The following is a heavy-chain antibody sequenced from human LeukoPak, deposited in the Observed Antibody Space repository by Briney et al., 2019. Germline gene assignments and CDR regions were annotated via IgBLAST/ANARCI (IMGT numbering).Heavy chain of an antibody. V-gene: IGHV3-66*01. D-gene: IGHD5-12*01. CDR3: ARVLLSGYDHYSGY. CDR2: IYSGGST. Sequence: GGSLRLSCAASGFTVSSNNMNWVRQAPGKGLEWVSVIYSGGSTYYADSVKGRFTISRDNSKNTLYLQMNSLRAEDTAVYYYARVLLSGYDHYSGYWGQGTLVTVSS. J-gene: IGHJ4*02. CDR1: GFTVSSNN.